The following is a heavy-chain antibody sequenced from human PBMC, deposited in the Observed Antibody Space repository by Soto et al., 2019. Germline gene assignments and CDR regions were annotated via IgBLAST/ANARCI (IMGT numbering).Heavy chain of an antibody. Sequence: LRLSCAASGFTLRSYSMHWVRQVPGKGLVWVSRINSDGSTTTYADSVKGRFTISRDNAKNTMYLQMNNLRAEDAAVYYCVRDFPTIISLLVVKLMVYAFDSWGQGALVTVS. V-gene: IGHV3-74*01. CDR1: GFTLRSYS. CDR2: INSDGSTT. D-gene: IGHD2-8*01. CDR3: VRDFPTIISLLVVKLMVYAFDS. J-gene: IGHJ4*02.